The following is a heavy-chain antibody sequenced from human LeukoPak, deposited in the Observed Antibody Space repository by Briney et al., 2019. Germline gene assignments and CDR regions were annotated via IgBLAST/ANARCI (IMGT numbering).Heavy chain of an antibody. V-gene: IGHV4-34*01. CDR2: INHSGST. Sequence: SETLSLTCAVYGGSFSGFYWSWIRQPPGKGLEWIGEINHSGSTNYNPSLKSRVTISVDTSKNQFSLKLSSVTAADTAVYYCVRRRLLYDYVWVSYDAFDIWGQGTMVTVSS. J-gene: IGHJ3*02. CDR3: VRRRLLYDYVWVSYDAFDI. D-gene: IGHD3-16*01. CDR1: GGSFSGFY.